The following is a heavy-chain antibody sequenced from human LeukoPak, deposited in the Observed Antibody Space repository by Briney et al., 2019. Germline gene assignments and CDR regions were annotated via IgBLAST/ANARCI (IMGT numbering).Heavy chain of an antibody. CDR2: ISNGKT. D-gene: IGHD2-15*01. Sequence: PGGSLRLSCAASGFPFSSHAMSWVRQPPGKGLEWVAAISNGKTYYADSVMGRFAISRDDSTNTVYLHMNSLRDEDTALYHCVREAGYCAPVCVKTNWFDPWGQGTLVTVSS. V-gene: IGHV3-23*01. CDR3: VREAGYCAPVCVKTNWFDP. CDR1: GFPFSSHA. J-gene: IGHJ5*02.